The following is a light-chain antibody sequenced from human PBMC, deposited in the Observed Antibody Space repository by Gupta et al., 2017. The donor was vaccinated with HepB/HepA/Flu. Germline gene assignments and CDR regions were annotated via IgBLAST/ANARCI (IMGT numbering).Light chain of an antibody. J-gene: IGLJ2*01. CDR1: SSNIGAGYD. CDR3: QSYDSSLSRSI. V-gene: IGLV1-40*01. CDR2: GDN. Sequence: QSVLTQPPSVSGAPGQRVTISCTGSSSNIGAGYDVHWYQHCPGTAPKLLIYGDNNRPSGVPDRFSGSKSGTSASLAVTGLQAEDEADYYCQSYDSSLSRSIFGGGTKLTVL.